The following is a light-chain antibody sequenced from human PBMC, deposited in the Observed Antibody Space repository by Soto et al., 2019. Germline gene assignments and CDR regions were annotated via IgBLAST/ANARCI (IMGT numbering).Light chain of an antibody. CDR2: GVS. J-gene: IGKJ4*01. V-gene: IGKV3-11*01. Sequence: ENVLTQSPVTLSLSLGERATLSCRASQSVSGYLAWYQQIPGQAPRLLIYGVSQRAPGIPARFTGSGSGTDFTLTISRLEPEDFAVYYCQDRSNWPLFTFGRGTKVDIK. CDR3: QDRSNWPLFT. CDR1: QSVSGY.